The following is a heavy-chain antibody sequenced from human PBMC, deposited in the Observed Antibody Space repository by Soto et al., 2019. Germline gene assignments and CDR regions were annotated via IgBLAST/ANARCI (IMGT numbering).Heavy chain of an antibody. CDR3: AKDLRTSTNYNSGMDD. CDR2: ISASGGST. CDR1: GFTFSTYA. Sequence: EVQLLESGGGLVQPGGSLRLSCAASGFTFSTYAMSWVRQAPGKGLEWVSVISASGGSTFYADSVKGRFTVSRDDSRNTLYLQVISQRVEDTAVQYCAKDLRTSTNYNSGMDDWGPGTTVTVSS. V-gene: IGHV3-23*01. J-gene: IGHJ6*01.